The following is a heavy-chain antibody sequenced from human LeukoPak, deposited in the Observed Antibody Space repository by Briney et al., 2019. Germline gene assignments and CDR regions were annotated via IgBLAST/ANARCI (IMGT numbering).Heavy chain of an antibody. D-gene: IGHD3-9*01. CDR2: INPNSGNT. CDR1: GYTFTSYG. J-gene: IGHJ5*02. Sequence: GASVKVSCKASGYTFTSYGISWVRQAPGQGLEWMGWINPNSGNTGYAQKFQGRVTMTRNTSISTANMELSSLRSEDTAVYYCARSGKYYDILTGYYSRWFDPWGQGTLVTVSS. CDR3: ARSGKYYDILTGYYSRWFDP. V-gene: IGHV1-8*02.